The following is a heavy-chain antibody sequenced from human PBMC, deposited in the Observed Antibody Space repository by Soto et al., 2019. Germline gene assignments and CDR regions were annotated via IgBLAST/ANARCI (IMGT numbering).Heavy chain of an antibody. CDR1: GGTFSSYA. V-gene: IGHV1-69*01. CDR3: ARDLVVVAATLGHYYYYGMDV. CDR2: IIPIFGTA. J-gene: IGHJ6*02. Sequence: QVQLVQSGAEVKKPGSSVKVSCKASGGTFSSYAISWVRQAPGQGLERMGGIIPIFGTANYAKKFQGRVTITADESTSTAYMELSSLRSEDTAVYYCARDLVVVAATLGHYYYYGMDVWGQGTTVTVSS. D-gene: IGHD2-15*01.